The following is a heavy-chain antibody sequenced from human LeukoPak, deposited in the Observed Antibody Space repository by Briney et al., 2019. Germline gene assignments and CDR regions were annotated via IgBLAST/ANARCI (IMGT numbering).Heavy chain of an antibody. CDR2: MYASGST. D-gene: IGHD6-13*01. CDR1: GGSFSGYY. CDR3: ARDEIAYSNDY. J-gene: IGHJ4*02. V-gene: IGHV4-4*07. Sequence: SETLSLTCAVYGGSFSGYYWSWIRQPPGKGLEWIGRMYASGSTHYNPSLKSRVTMSVDTSKNQFYLKLTSVTAADTAVYYCARDEIAYSNDYWGQGTLVTVSS.